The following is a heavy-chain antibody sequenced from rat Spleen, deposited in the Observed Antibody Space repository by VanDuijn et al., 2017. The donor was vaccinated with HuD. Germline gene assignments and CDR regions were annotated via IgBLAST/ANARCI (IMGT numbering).Heavy chain of an antibody. CDR1: GFSLTSYS. CDR2: ISTGGNT. CDR3: IRDHSYWGTYYPGGFAY. Sequence: QVQLKESGSGLVQPSQTLSLTCTVSGFSLTSYSVHWVRQPPGKGLEWIATISTGGNTYYNSALKSRLSISRDTSKSQVFLKMNSLQTEDTAIYFCIRDHSYWGTYYPGGFAYWGQGTLVTVSS. J-gene: IGHJ3*01. D-gene: IGHD1-12*02. V-gene: IGHV2-6*01.